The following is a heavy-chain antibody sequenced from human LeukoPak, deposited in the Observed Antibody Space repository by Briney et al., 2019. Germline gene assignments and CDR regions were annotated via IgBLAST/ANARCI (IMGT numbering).Heavy chain of an antibody. CDR3: GRDMDTAMLGLDY. Sequence: GGSLRLSCAASGFTFSSYAMSWVRQAPGKGLERVSAISGSGGGTYYADSVKGRFTISRDNSKKTLYLQMNSLRAEDTAVYYCGRDMDTAMLGLDYWGQGTLVTVSS. CDR2: ISGSGGGT. D-gene: IGHD5-18*01. J-gene: IGHJ4*02. CDR1: GFTFSSYA. V-gene: IGHV3-23*01.